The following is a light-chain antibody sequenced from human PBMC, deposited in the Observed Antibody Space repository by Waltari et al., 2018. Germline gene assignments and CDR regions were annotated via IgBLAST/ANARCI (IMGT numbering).Light chain of an antibody. V-gene: IGKV1-9*01. Sequence: DIQLTQSPSFLSASVGDRVTITCRASQGISSYLAWYQQKPGRAPKLLIYSASTLQSGVPSRFSGSGYGTEFTLTISSLQPEDFATYYCQKLNSYPPTTFGQGTRLEIK. CDR3: QKLNSYPPTT. CDR1: QGISSY. J-gene: IGKJ5*01. CDR2: SAS.